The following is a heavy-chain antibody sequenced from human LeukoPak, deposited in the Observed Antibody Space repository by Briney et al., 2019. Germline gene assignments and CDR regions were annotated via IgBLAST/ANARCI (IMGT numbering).Heavy chain of an antibody. J-gene: IGHJ4*02. CDR2: ISSSGSAI. V-gene: IGHV3-48*03. CDR3: ARGGSLGY. D-gene: IGHD6-19*01. CDR1: GFTFSSYE. Sequence: GGSLRLSCAASGFTFSSYEMNWVRQAPGKGREWVSKISSSGSAIYYADSVKGRFTISRDNAKSRLYLQMNSLRAEDTAVYYCARGGSLGYWGQGTLVTVSS.